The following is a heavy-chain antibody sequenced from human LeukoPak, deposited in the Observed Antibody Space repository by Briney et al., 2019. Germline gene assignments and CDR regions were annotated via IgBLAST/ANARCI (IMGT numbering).Heavy chain of an antibody. CDR3: ARVTYYYDSSGYDAFDI. D-gene: IGHD3-22*01. V-gene: IGHV3-66*02. J-gene: IGHJ3*02. CDR1: GFTVSSNY. Sequence: AGGSLRLSCAASGFTVSSNYMSWVRQAPGKGLEWVSVIYSGGSTYYADSVKGRFTISRDNSKNTLYLQMNSLRAEDTAVYYCARVTYYYDSSGYDAFDIWGQGTMVTVSS. CDR2: IYSGGST.